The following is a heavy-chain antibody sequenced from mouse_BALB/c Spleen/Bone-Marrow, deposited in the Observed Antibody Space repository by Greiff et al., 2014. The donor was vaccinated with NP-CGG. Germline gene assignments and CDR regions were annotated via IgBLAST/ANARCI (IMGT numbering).Heavy chain of an antibody. CDR2: IWSGGST. CDR3: ARMDRSSYAMDY. Sequence: VKLVESGPGLVQPSQSLSITCTVSGFSLTSYGVHWVRQSPGKGLGWLGVIWSGGSTDYNAAFKSRLSISKDNSKSQVFFKMNSLQPNDTAIYYCARMDRSSYAMDYWGQGTSVTVSS. J-gene: IGHJ4*01. CDR1: GFSLTSYG. D-gene: IGHD2-14*01. V-gene: IGHV2-2*02.